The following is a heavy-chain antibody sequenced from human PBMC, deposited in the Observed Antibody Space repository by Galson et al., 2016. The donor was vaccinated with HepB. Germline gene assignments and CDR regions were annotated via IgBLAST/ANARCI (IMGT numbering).Heavy chain of an antibody. CDR2: VNGDGSST. CDR3: ARGNAMDV. CDR1: GFTFNNYW. V-gene: IGHV3-74*01. J-gene: IGHJ6*02. Sequence: SLRLSCATSGFTFNNYWMQWVRQGPGQGLVWVSRVNGDGSSTTYADSVKGRFTISRDNAQSTLYLQMNSLRAEDTAVCYCARGNAMDVWGQGTTVTVSS.